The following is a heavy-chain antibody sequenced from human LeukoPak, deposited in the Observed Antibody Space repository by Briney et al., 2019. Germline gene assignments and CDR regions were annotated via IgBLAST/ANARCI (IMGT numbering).Heavy chain of an antibody. J-gene: IGHJ4*02. CDR2: IYTSGST. D-gene: IGHD3-22*01. CDR3: ARVAGSVSNYYDSSGYYLLNDY. V-gene: IGHV4-61*02. Sequence: SETLSLTCTVSGGSISSGSYYWSWIRQPAGKGLEWIGRIYTSGSTNYNPSLKSRVTISVDTSKNQFSLKLSSVTAADTAVYYCARVAGSVSNYYDSSGYYLLNDYWGQGTLVTVSS. CDR1: GGSISSGSYY.